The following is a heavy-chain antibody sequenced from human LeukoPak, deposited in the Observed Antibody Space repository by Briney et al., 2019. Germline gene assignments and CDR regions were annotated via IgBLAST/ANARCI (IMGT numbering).Heavy chain of an antibody. CDR1: GFTFSSYG. V-gene: IGHV3-23*01. CDR3: TKDRDDYGDPESFDF. CDR2: IGGSRANT. J-gene: IGHJ3*01. Sequence: GGSLRLSCAVSGFTFSSYGMHWVRQAPGKGLEWVSGIGGSRANTYYADSVRGRFTISRDNSKNTLYLQMNSLGPEDTAVYYCTKDRDDYGDPESFDFWGQRTMVTVSS. D-gene: IGHD4/OR15-4a*01.